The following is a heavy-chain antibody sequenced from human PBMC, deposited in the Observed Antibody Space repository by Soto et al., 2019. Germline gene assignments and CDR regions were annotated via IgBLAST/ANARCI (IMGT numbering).Heavy chain of an antibody. Sequence: ASVKVSCKASGYTFTGYYMHWVRQAPGQGLEWMGWINPNSGGTNYAQKFQGWVTMTRDTSISTAYMELSRLRSDDTAVYYCASSYCSSTSCYSSWFDRWGQGTLVTV. CDR3: ASSYCSSTSCYSSWFDR. CDR1: GYTFTGYY. D-gene: IGHD2-2*02. CDR2: INPNSGGT. V-gene: IGHV1-2*04. J-gene: IGHJ5*02.